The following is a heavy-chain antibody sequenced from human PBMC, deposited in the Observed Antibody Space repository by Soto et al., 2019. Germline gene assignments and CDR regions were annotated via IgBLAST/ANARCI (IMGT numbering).Heavy chain of an antibody. D-gene: IGHD2-2*01. V-gene: IGHV3-11*01. CDR3: VRENRKVGYFSTTSCPFDY. CDR1: AFTFSDYY. Sequence: QAQLVESGGGLVKAGGSQRLSCTASAFTFSDYYMNWIRQAPGKGPEWVSYISSSGGTINYADSVKGRVATSRDNAKNILYLQRNNLRAADTAVYYCVRENRKVGYFSTTSCPFDYWGQGSLVTVSS. CDR2: ISSSGGTI. J-gene: IGHJ4*02.